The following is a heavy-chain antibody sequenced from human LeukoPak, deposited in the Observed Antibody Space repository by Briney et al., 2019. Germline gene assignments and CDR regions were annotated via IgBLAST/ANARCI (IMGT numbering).Heavy chain of an antibody. V-gene: IGHV3-53*01. Sequence: PGGSLRLSCAASGFTVSSTYMSWVRQAPGKGLEWVSVIYSGGNTYYADAVKGRFTISRDTSKNTLYLQMNSLRAEDTAVYYCARKHYTATSIYGMDVWGQGTTVTVSS. D-gene: IGHD5-18*01. CDR1: GFTVSSTY. CDR3: ARKHYTATSIYGMDV. J-gene: IGHJ6*02. CDR2: IYSGGNT.